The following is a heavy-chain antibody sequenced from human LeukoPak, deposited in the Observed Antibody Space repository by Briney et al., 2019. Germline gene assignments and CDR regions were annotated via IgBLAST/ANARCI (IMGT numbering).Heavy chain of an antibody. J-gene: IGHJ4*02. CDR3: ASTHDSGRYIDY. CDR2: IFYSGNT. Sequence: SETLSLTCTVSGGSISNYYWSWIRQPPGKGLEWIGYIFYSGNTNYNPSLKSRVTISVDTSKNQFSLQLKSVAPEDTAVYYCASTHDSGRYIDYWGQGTLVTVSS. CDR1: GGSISNYY. D-gene: IGHD6-19*01. V-gene: IGHV4-59*12.